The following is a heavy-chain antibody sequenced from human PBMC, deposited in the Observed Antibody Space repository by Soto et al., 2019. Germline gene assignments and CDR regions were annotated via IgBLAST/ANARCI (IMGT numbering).Heavy chain of an antibody. CDR1: GFALFMYW. CDR3: ASLTETATTFVY. V-gene: IGHV3-7*03. D-gene: IGHD1-1*01. CDR2: IDQVGSIQ. Sequence: LGLACESSGFALFMYWMSWFRQARRMGLQGVANIDQVGSIQDYVDSVRGRFTVSRDNAKKSLFLQMNSPIYDYTGVYYCASLTETATTFVYWGQGTPVTVSS. J-gene: IGHJ4*02.